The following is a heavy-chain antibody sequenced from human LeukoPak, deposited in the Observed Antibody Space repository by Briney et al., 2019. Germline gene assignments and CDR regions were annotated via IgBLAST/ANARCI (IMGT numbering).Heavy chain of an antibody. Sequence: GGSLRLSCADSEFTFSSYAMSWVRQAPGKGLEWVSAISGSAGGTYYADSVKGRFTISRDNSKNTLYLLMHSLRAEDTAVYYCAKGAGYSGHDLSSYFDYWGQGILVTVSS. CDR2: ISGSAGGT. CDR1: EFTFSSYA. J-gene: IGHJ4*02. D-gene: IGHD5-12*01. CDR3: AKGAGYSGHDLSSYFDY. V-gene: IGHV3-23*01.